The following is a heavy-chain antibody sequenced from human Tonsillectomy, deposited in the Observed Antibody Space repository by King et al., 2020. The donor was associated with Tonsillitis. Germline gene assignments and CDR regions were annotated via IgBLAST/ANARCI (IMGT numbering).Heavy chain of an antibody. CDR3: TSISFDHFDD. D-gene: IGHD3-9*01. CDR2: INPDSGDT. CDR1: GYTFTGYY. J-gene: IGHJ4*02. Sequence: QLVQSGAEVRKPGASVRVSCKASGYTFTGYYMHWVRQAPGQGLEWMGWINPDSGDTNYAQKFQDRVNMTRDTSISTAYLELRRLTSDDTAIYYCTSISFDHFDDWGQGTLVTVSS. V-gene: IGHV1-2*02.